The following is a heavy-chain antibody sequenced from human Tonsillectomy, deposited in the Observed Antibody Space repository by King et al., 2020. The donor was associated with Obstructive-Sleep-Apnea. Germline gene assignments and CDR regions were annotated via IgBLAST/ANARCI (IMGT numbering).Heavy chain of an antibody. V-gene: IGHV4-59*08. J-gene: IGHJ4*02. Sequence: QLQESGPGLVKPSETLSLTCTVSGGSISSYYWSWIRQPPGKGLEWIGYIYYSGSTNYNPSLKSRVTISVDTSKNQFSLKLSSVTAADTAVYYCARQGGGYGVYFDYWGQGTLVTVSS. CDR2: IYYSGST. CDR1: GGSISSYY. CDR3: ARQGGGYGVYFDY. D-gene: IGHD2-8*01.